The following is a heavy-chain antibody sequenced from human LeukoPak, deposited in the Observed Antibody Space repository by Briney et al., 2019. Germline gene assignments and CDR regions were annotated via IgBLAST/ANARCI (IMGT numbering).Heavy chain of an antibody. CDR1: GYTFTGYY. CDR3: ARAAQYYYDSSGYYYFGY. Sequence: GASVKVSCKASGYTFTGYYMHWVRQAPGQGLEWMGWINPNSGGTNYAQKFQGRVTMTRDTSISTDYMELSRLRSDDTAVYYCARAAQYYYDSSGYYYFGYWGQGTLVTVSS. J-gene: IGHJ4*02. CDR2: INPNSGGT. V-gene: IGHV1-2*02. D-gene: IGHD3-22*01.